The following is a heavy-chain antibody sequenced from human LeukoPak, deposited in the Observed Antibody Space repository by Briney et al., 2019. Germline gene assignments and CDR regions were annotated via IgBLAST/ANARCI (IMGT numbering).Heavy chain of an antibody. J-gene: IGHJ6*02. Sequence: PGGSLRLSCAASGFTFSSYAMSWVRQAPGKGLEWVSAISGSGGSTYYADSVKGRFTIPRDNSKNTLYLQMNSLRAEDTAVYYCWYSSSSPYYYYGMDVWGQGTTVTVSS. CDR1: GFTFSSYA. CDR3: WYSSSSPYYYYGMDV. D-gene: IGHD6-6*01. V-gene: IGHV3-23*01. CDR2: ISGSGGST.